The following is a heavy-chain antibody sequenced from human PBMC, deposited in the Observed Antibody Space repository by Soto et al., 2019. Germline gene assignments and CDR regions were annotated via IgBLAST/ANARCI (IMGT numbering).Heavy chain of an antibody. CDR3: ARQQLLPYYYALDV. D-gene: IGHD6-13*01. CDR2: IYYRGST. V-gene: IGHV4-59*07. CDR1: GGSISGYY. Sequence: QVQLQESGPGLVKPSDTLSLNCTVSGGSISGYYWSWIRQPPGKGLEYIGYIYYRGSTNYNPSLKSRLTMSVDTSRNLFSLKVNSVTAADTAVYYCARQQLLPYYYALDVWGQGTTVTVSS. J-gene: IGHJ6*02.